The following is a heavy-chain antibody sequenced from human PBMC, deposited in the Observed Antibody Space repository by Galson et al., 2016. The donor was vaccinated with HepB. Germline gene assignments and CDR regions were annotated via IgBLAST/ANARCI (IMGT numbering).Heavy chain of an antibody. CDR2: ISSSISTI. CDR1: GFSFSGSG. CDR3: AKELGRSAFDI. D-gene: IGHD1-26*01. V-gene: IGHV3-48*02. Sequence: SLRLSCAGSGFSFSGSGLNWVRQAPGKGLQWISYISSSISTIYYADSVRGRFTISRDNAKNSVYLQMNNLRDEGTGVYYCAKELGRSAFDIWGQGTMVIVSS. J-gene: IGHJ3*02.